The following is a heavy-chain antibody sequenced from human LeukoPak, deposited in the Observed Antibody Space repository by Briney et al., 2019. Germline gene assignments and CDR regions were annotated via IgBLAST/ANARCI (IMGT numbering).Heavy chain of an antibody. D-gene: IGHD3-3*01. CDR2: IYYSGST. CDR1: GGSISSYY. J-gene: IGHJ4*02. Sequence: SETLSLTCTVSGGSISSYYCSWIWQPPGKGLEWIGYIYYSGSTNYNPSLKSRVTISVDTSKNQYSLKLSSVTAADTAGYYCTRSITTFRVVQYYFDYWGQGTLVTVSS. V-gene: IGHV4-59*01. CDR3: TRSITTFRVVQYYFDY.